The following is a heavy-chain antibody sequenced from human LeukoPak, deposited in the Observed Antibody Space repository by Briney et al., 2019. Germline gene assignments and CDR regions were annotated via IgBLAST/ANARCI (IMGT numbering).Heavy chain of an antibody. J-gene: IGHJ4*02. CDR3: ARERVAGILDY. V-gene: IGHV3-33*01. Sequence: GGSLRLSCPASGFTFSSYGMHWVRQAPGKGLEWVAVIWYDGSNKYYADSVKGRFTISRDNSKNTLYLQMNSLRAEDTAVYYCARERVAGILDYWGQGTLVTVSS. CDR1: GFTFSSYG. D-gene: IGHD6-19*01. CDR2: IWYDGSNK.